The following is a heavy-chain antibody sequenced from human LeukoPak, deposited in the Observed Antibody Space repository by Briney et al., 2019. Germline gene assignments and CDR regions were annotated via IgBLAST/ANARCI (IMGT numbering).Heavy chain of an antibody. CDR3: AKDGGWVYCSRGSCYHDY. V-gene: IGHV3-21*01. J-gene: IGHJ4*02. Sequence: GGSLRLSCAASGFTFSDYTMNWVRQAPGKGLEWLSFISSNSGYIYYADSVKGRFTISRDNAKNSLYLQMNSLRAEDTAVYYCAKDGGWVYCSRGSCYHDYWGQGTLVTVSS. D-gene: IGHD2-15*01. CDR2: ISSNSGYI. CDR1: GFTFSDYT.